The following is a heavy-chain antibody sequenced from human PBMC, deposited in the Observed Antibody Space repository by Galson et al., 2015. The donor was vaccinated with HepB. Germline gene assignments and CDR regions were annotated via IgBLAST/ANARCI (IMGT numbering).Heavy chain of an antibody. D-gene: IGHD2-2*01. V-gene: IGHV1-2*04. CDR2: INPNSGGT. Sequence: SVKASCKASGYTFTGYYMHWVRQAPGQGLEWMGWINPNSGGTNYAQKFQGWVTMTRDTSISTAYMELSRLRSGDTAVYYCARGGYCSSTSCYADYYYYGMDVWGQGTTVTVSS. J-gene: IGHJ6*02. CDR1: GYTFTGYY. CDR3: ARGGYCSSTSCYADYYYYGMDV.